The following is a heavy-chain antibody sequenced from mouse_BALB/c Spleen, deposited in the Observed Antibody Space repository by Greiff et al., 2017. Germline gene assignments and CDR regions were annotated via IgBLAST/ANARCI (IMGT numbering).Heavy chain of an antibody. CDR1: GFTFTDYY. Sequence: EVKLQESGGGLVQPGGSLRLSCATSGFTFTDYYMSWVRQPPGKALEWLGFIRNKANGYTTEYSASVKGRFTISRDNSQSILYLQMNTLRAEDSATYYCARDIYVRPGGYFDVWGAGTTVTVSS. J-gene: IGHJ1*01. D-gene: IGHD2-14*01. CDR3: ARDIYVRPGGYFDV. V-gene: IGHV7-3*02. CDR2: IRNKANGYTT.